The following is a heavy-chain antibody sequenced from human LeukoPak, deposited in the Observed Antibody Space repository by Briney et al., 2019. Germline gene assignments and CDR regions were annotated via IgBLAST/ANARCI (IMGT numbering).Heavy chain of an antibody. J-gene: IGHJ4*02. CDR2: ISGSGGST. CDR3: AKEGDAYSSGWYGWYFDY. D-gene: IGHD6-19*01. CDR1: GFTFSSYA. Sequence: GGSLRLSCAASGFTFSSYAMSWVRQAPGKGLEWVSAISGSGGSTYYADSVKGRFTISRDNSKNTLYLQMNSLRAEDTAVYYRAKEGDAYSSGWYGWYFDYWGQGTLVTVSS. V-gene: IGHV3-23*01.